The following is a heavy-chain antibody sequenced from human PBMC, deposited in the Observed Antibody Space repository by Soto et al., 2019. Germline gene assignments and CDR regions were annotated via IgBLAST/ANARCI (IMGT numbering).Heavy chain of an antibody. CDR2: IYYSGST. J-gene: IGHJ4*02. V-gene: IGHV4-59*01. D-gene: IGHD3-22*01. CDR3: ARESYYDSSGYYRGIDY. CDR1: GGSISSYY. Sequence: SETLSLTCTVSGGSISSYYWSWIRQPPGKGLEWIGYIYYSGSTNYNPSLKSRVTISVDTSKNQFSLKLSSVTAADTAVNYCARESYYDSSGYYRGIDYWGQGTLVTVSS.